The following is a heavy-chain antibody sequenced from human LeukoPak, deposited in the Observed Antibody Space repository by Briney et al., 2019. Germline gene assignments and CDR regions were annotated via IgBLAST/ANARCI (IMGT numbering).Heavy chain of an antibody. J-gene: IGHJ4*02. CDR1: GFTFSSYA. D-gene: IGHD6-13*01. CDR2: ISYDGSNK. CDR3: ARDQIAAALFDY. V-gene: IGHV3-30*04. Sequence: GRSPRLSCAASGFTFSSYAMHWVRQAPGKGLEWVAVISYDGSNKYYADSVKGRFTISRDNSKNTLYLQMNSLRAEDTAVYYCARDQIAAALFDYWGQGTLVTVSS.